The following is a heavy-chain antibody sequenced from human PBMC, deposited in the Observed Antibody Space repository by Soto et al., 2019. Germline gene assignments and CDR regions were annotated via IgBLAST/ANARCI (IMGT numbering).Heavy chain of an antibody. CDR2: ISGSGGST. CDR3: AKLASGHYCTNGVCLLYYCDY. D-gene: IGHD2-8*01. CDR1: GFTFNNYA. Sequence: EVQLLESGGGLVQPGGSLRLSCAASGFTFNNYAMSWVRQAPGKGLEWVSAISGSGGSTHYADSVKGRFTISRDNSKNTLCLQMNSLRAEDTAVYYCAKLASGHYCTNGVCLLYYCDYRGQGAQVTVSS. J-gene: IGHJ4*02. V-gene: IGHV3-23*01.